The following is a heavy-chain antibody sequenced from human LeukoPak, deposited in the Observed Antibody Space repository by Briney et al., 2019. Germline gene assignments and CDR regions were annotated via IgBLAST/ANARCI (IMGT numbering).Heavy chain of an antibody. J-gene: IGHJ4*02. CDR3: ARDEISGGWYNH. V-gene: IGHV1-18*04. Sequence: GASVKVSCKASGYTFTSRGFSWVRQAPGQGLEWMGWINADNGNTNYAQKFQGRVTMTTDTSTSTAYVELRSLRSDDTAVYYCARDEISGGWYNHWGQGTLVTVPS. D-gene: IGHD6-19*01. CDR2: INADNGNT. CDR1: GYTFTSRG.